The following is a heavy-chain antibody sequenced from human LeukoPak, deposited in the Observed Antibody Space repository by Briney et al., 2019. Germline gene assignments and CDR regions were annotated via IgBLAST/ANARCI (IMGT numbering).Heavy chain of an antibody. CDR3: ARKGPSGYFGIRVTNDAFDI. CDR1: GYTFTSYA. Sequence: ASVKVSCKASGYTFTSYARNWVRQAPGQGLEWMVWINTSTWNPTYAQGFTGRFVFSLDTSVTTAYLQISRLKAEDTAVYYCARKGPSGYFGIRVTNDAFDIWGQGTMVTVSS. CDR2: INTSTWNP. V-gene: IGHV7-4-1*02. D-gene: IGHD3-3*01. J-gene: IGHJ3*02.